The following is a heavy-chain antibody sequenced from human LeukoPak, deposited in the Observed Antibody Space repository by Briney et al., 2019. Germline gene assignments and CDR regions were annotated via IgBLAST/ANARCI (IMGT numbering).Heavy chain of an antibody. J-gene: IGHJ6*02. CDR2: IIPILGIA. CDR1: GGTFSSYA. V-gene: IGHV1-69*04. D-gene: IGHD3-22*01. CDR3: AARDYYGSSGSITGYYGMDV. Sequence: SVKVSCKASGGTFSSYAISWVRQAPGQGLEWMGRIIPILGIANYAQKFQGRVTITADKSTSTAYMELSSLRSEDTAVYYCAARDYYGSSGSITGYYGMDVWGQGTTVTVSS.